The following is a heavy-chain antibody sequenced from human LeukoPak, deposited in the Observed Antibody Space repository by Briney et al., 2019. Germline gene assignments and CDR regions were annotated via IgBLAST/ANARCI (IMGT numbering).Heavy chain of an antibody. V-gene: IGHV3-9*01. CDR3: AKDLRTFGVLDAFDI. CDR1: GFTFDDYA. CDR2: ISWNSGSI. Sequence: GRSLRLSCAASGFTFDDYAMHWVQQAPGKGLEWVSGISWNSGSIGYADSVKGRFTISRDNAKNSLYLQMNSLRAEDTALYYCAKDLRTFGVLDAFDIWGQGTMVTVSS. D-gene: IGHD3-10*01. J-gene: IGHJ3*02.